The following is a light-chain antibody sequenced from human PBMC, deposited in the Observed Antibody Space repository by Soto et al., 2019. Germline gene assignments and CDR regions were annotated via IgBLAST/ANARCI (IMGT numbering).Light chain of an antibody. CDR3: QQRGYT. Sequence: EIVLTQSPATLSLSPGERATLSCRASQSVSSFLAWYQQKPGQAPRLLIYDTSSRATGIPARFSGSGSGTDFTPTISSLEPEDFAVYYCQQRGYTFGQGTKLEIK. CDR2: DTS. V-gene: IGKV3-11*01. CDR1: QSVSSF. J-gene: IGKJ2*01.